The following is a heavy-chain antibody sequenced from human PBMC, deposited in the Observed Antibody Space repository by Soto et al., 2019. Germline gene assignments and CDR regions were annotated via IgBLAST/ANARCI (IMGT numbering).Heavy chain of an antibody. D-gene: IGHD2-8*01. Sequence: LSLTFTFSDYXISSGGYYWSWIRQHPGKGLEWIVYIYYSGSTYYNPSLKSRVTISVDTSKKQFSLKLSSVTAADTAVYYCASTWVYGKYGMDVWGQATTGTVS. CDR2: IYYSGST. CDR1: DYXISSGGYY. J-gene: IGHJ6*02. V-gene: IGHV4-31*03. CDR3: ASTWVYGKYGMDV.